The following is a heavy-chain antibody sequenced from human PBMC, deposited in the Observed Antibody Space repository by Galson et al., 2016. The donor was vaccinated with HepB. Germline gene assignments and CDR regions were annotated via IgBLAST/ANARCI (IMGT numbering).Heavy chain of an antibody. Sequence: SLRLSCAASGFTFSGHAITWVRQAPGKRLEWLSAISGGGDKTFYADSVRGRFTISRDNSQNTVYLRMNSLRAEDTAIYYCAKDWGTSSFYWFDVWGQGALVTVSS. CDR3: AKDWGTSSFYWFDV. CDR2: ISGGGDKT. CDR1: GFTFSGHA. J-gene: IGHJ5*02. V-gene: IGHV3-23*01. D-gene: IGHD6-6*01.